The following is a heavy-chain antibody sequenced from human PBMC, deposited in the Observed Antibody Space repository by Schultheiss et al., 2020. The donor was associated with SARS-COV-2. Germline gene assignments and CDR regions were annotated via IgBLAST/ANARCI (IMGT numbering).Heavy chain of an antibody. CDR3: ACLRAARPDY. Sequence: SETLSLTCAVYGGSFSGYYWSWIRQPPGKGLEWIGEINHSGSTNYNPSLRSRATISVDTSKNQFSLKLSSVTAADTAVYYCACLRAARPDYWGQGTLVTVSS. CDR1: GGSFSGYY. V-gene: IGHV4-34*01. J-gene: IGHJ4*02. CDR2: INHSGST. D-gene: IGHD6-6*01.